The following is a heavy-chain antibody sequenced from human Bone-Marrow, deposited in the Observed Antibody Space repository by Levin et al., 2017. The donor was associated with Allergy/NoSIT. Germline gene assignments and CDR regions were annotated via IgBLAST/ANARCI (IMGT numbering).Heavy chain of an antibody. J-gene: IGHJ5*02. D-gene: IGHD1/OR15-1a*01. CDR3: VAGLTKNTQPFDH. Sequence: GGSLRLSCTASGLTFSNAWMSWVRQAPGKGLEWVGRIKAKTDGGPINYGGPVRGRFTISRDDTKDTLYVQMNNLRTEDTAVYYCVAGLTKNTQPFDHWGQGTLVTVSS. V-gene: IGHV3-15*01. CDR2: IKAKTDGGPI. CDR1: GLTFSNAW.